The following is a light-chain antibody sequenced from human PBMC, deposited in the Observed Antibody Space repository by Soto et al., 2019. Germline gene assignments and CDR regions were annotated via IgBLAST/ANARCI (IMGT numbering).Light chain of an antibody. J-gene: IGKJ5*01. CDR3: QQYNIWRSIT. CDR2: GAS. CDR1: QGVSRK. Sequence: DIVMTQSPATLSVAPVERVTFSCMASQGVSRKLAWYQHKPGQAPRLLISGASTGATGIPARFSGSGSGTEFTLTTSSLQSEDCAIYYRQQYNIWRSITFGQGTRLEIK. V-gene: IGKV3-15*01.